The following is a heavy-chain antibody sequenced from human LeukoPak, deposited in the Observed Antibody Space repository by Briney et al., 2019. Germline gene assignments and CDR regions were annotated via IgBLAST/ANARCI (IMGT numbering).Heavy chain of an antibody. J-gene: IGHJ6*02. V-gene: IGHV4-34*01. Sequence: SETLSLTCAVYGGSFSGYYWSWIRQPPGKGLEWIGEINHSGSTNYNPSLKSRVTISVDTSKNQFSLKLSSVTAADTAVYYCALLYDFWSGYYYSQGMDVWGQGTTVTVSS. CDR3: ALLYDFWSGYYYSQGMDV. D-gene: IGHD3-3*01. CDR2: INHSGST. CDR1: GGSFSGYY.